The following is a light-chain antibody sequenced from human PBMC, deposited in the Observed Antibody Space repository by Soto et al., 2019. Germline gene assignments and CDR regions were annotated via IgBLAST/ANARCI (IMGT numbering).Light chain of an antibody. Sequence: EIVLTQSPGTLSLSPGERATLSCRASQSVSTDYLAWYQHKPGQAPRLLIYGASRRATGIPDRFSGSGSGTAFTLSISRLEPEEFAVYYCQQYGSSPETFGQGTKVEIK. CDR3: QQYGSSPET. CDR2: GAS. J-gene: IGKJ1*01. CDR1: QSVSTDY. V-gene: IGKV3-20*01.